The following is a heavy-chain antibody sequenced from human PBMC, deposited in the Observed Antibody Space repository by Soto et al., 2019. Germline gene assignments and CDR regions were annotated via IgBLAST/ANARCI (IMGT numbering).Heavy chain of an antibody. V-gene: IGHV3-49*04. Sequence: PGGSLRLSCTASGFTVGDYAMSWVRQAPGKGLEWVGFIRSKAYGGTTEYAASVKGRFTISRDDSKSIAYLQMNSLKTEDTAVYYCTRDPKAYCGGDCSRTYYWGQGTLVTV. D-gene: IGHD2-21*02. CDR3: TRDPKAYCGGDCSRTYY. J-gene: IGHJ4*02. CDR2: IRSKAYGGTT. CDR1: GFTVGDYA.